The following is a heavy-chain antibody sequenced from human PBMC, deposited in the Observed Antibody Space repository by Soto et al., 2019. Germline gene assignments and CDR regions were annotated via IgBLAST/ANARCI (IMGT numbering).Heavy chain of an antibody. CDR2: IKQDGSEK. V-gene: IGHV3-7*01. J-gene: IGHJ4*02. Sequence: EVPLVESGGGLVQPGGSLRLSCAASGFTFSSYWMSWVRQAPGKGLEWVANIKQDGSEKHYVDSVKGRFTISRDNAKNSLYLQMNSLRAEDTAVYYCAVLVNRGEVDYWGQGTLVTVSS. CDR1: GFTFSSYW. D-gene: IGHD3-16*02. CDR3: AVLVNRGEVDY.